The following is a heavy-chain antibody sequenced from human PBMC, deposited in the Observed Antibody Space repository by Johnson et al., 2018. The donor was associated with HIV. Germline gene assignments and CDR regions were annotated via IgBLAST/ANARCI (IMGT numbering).Heavy chain of an antibody. J-gene: IGHJ3*02. CDR3: ARAANWYDAFNI. V-gene: IGHV3-30*04. CDR2: ISDDGTNK. Sequence: QVQLVESGGGVVQPGRSLKLSCAASGFTFSSYAMHWVRQAPGKGLEWVAVISDDGTNKYYADSVKGRFTISRDNSKNTLYLQMNSLRAEDTAVYYCARAANWYDAFNIWGQGTTVTVSS. CDR1: GFTFSSYA. D-gene: IGHD7-27*01.